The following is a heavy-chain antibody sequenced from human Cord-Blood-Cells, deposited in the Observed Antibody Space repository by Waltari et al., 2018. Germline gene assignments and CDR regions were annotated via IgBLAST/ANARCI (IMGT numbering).Heavy chain of an antibody. CDR3: ARDWGDLTGYYHDAFDI. CDR2: INPNSGGT. V-gene: IGHV1-2*02. J-gene: IGHJ3*02. Sequence: QVQLVQSGAEVKKPGASVLVSCKASGYLFSGYYMHWVRQAPGQGLEWMGWINPNSGGTNYAQKVQGRVTMTRDTSISTAYMELSRLRSDDTAVYYCARDWGDLTGYYHDAFDIWGQGTMVTVSS. CDR1: GYLFSGYY. D-gene: IGHD3-9*01.